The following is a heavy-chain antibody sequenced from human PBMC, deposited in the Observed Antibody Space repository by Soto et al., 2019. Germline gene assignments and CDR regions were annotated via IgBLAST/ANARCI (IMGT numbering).Heavy chain of an antibody. CDR2: IIPILGIA. CDR1: GGTFSSYT. J-gene: IGHJ3*02. Sequence: SVKVSCKASGGTFSSYTISWVRQAPGQGLEWMGRIIPILGIANYAQKFQGRVTIAADKSTSTAYMELSSLRSEDTAVYYCARSRGDILTGYSPRAFDIWGQGTMVTVSS. D-gene: IGHD3-9*01. CDR3: ARSRGDILTGYSPRAFDI. V-gene: IGHV1-69*02.